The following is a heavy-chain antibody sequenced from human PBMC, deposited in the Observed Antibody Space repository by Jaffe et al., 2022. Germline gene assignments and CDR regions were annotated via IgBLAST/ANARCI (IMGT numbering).Heavy chain of an antibody. CDR2: INWNSGRK. V-gene: IGHV3-9*01. D-gene: IGHD3-10*01. Sequence: EVQLVESGGGLVQPGRSLRLSCAASGFTFDDYAMHWVRQAPGKGLEWVSGINWNSGRKVYADSVKGRFTISRDNAKNSLDLQMNSLRAEDTAFYYCAKDMQSYGSGLFDYWGQGTPVTVSS. CDR3: AKDMQSYGSGLFDY. CDR1: GFTFDDYA. J-gene: IGHJ4*02.